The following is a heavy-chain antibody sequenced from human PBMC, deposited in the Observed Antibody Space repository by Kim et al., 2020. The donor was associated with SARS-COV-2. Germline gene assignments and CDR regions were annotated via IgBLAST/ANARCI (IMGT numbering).Heavy chain of an antibody. Sequence: GGSLRLSCAASGFTFSSYAMHWVRQAPGKGLEWVAVISYDGSNKYYADSVKGRFTISRDNSKNTLYLQMNSLRAEDTAVYYCAREGVGLAYFDCWGQGTLVTVSS. J-gene: IGHJ4*02. D-gene: IGHD3-10*01. CDR3: AREGVGLAYFDC. V-gene: IGHV3-30*04. CDR2: ISYDGSNK. CDR1: GFTFSSYA.